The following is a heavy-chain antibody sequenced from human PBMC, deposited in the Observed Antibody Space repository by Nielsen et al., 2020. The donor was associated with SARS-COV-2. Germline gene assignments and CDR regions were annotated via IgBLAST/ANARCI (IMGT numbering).Heavy chain of an antibody. Sequence: SETPSLTCAVSGGSISSSNWWSWVRQPPGKGLEWIGEIYHSGSTNYNPSLKSRVTISVDKSKNQFSLKLSSVTAADTAVYYCARGGFGYSSSSYFDYWGQGTLVTVSS. CDR2: IYHSGST. V-gene: IGHV4-4*02. D-gene: IGHD6-6*01. CDR3: ARGGFGYSSSSYFDY. J-gene: IGHJ4*02. CDR1: GGSISSSNW.